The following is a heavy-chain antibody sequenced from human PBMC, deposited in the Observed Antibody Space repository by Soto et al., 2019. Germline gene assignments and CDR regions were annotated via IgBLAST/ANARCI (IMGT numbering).Heavy chain of an antibody. CDR2: INPNSGGT. V-gene: IGHV1-2*04. J-gene: IGHJ6*02. CDR1: GYTFTGYY. Sequence: QVQLVQSGAEVKKPGASVKVSCKASGYTFTGYYMHWVRQAPGQGLEWMGWINPNSGGTNYAQKFQGWVTMTRDTSNSTAYMELSRLRSDVTAVYYCARVPRRDYYYGMDVWGQGTTVTVSS. CDR3: ARVPRRDYYYGMDV.